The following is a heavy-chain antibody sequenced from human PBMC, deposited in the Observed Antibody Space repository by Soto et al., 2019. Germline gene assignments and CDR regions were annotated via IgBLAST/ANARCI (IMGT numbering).Heavy chain of an antibody. CDR3: ARDPGWGLDY. Sequence: GSLRRSGADSGFTVSSNYMSWVRQAPGKGLEWVSVIYSGGSTYYADAVKGRFTISRDNSKNTLYLQMNSLRAEDTAVYYCARDPGWGLDYWGQGTLVTVSS. D-gene: IGHD6-19*01. V-gene: IGHV3-53*01. CDR1: GFTVSSNY. J-gene: IGHJ4*02. CDR2: IYSGGST.